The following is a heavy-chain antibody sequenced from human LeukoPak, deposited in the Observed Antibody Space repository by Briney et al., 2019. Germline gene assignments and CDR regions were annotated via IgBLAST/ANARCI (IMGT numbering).Heavy chain of an antibody. CDR3: TMRGLGVDS. D-gene: IGHD3-10*01. CDR1: GYTFSSYD. J-gene: IGHJ4*02. V-gene: IGHV1-8*01. CDR2: MNPNSGNT. Sequence: ASVKVSCKASGYTFSSYDINWVRQASGQGLEWMGWMNPNSGNTGYAQKFQGRVTLTRDTFINTAYMEVSSLTSEDTAVYYCTMRGLGVDSWGQGTLVTVSS.